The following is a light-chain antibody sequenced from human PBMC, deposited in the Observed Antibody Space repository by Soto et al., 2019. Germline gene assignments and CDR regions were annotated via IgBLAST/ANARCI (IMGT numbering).Light chain of an antibody. CDR3: QSYDATNQV. CDR1: SGSIASNY. V-gene: IGLV6-57*01. J-gene: IGLJ3*02. Sequence: NFMLTQPHSVSESPGKTVIISCTRSSGSIASNYVQWYQQRPGSSPTTVIYEDNQRPPGGPDRFSGSIDSSSNSASLTTAGLETEDEADYSCQSYDATNQVVGGGTKLTVL. CDR2: EDN.